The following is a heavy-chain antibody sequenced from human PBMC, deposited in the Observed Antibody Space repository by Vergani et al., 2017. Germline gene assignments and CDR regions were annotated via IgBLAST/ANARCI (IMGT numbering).Heavy chain of an antibody. CDR2: INPSGGST. J-gene: IGHJ6*02. CDR3: ARALYYYDSSGYTYYYYGMDV. CDR1: GYTFTSYY. Sequence: QVQLVQSGAEVKKPGASVKVSCKASGYTFTSYYMHWVRQAPGQGFEWMGIINPSGGSTSYAQKFQGRVTMTRDTATSTVYMELSSLRSEDTAVYYCARALYYYDSSGYTYYYYGMDVWGQGP. V-gene: IGHV1-46*01. D-gene: IGHD3-22*01.